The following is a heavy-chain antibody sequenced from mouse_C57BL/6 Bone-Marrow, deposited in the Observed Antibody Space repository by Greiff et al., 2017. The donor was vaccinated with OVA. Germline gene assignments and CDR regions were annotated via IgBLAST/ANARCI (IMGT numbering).Heavy chain of an antibody. CDR2: INPSSGYT. V-gene: IGHV1-4*01. Sequence: QVQLQQSGAELARPGASVKMSCKASGYTFTSYTMHWVKQRPGQGLEWIGYINPSSGYTKYNQKFKDKATLTADKSSSTAYMQLSSLTSEDSAVDYCARINYSNYEGNAMDYWGQGTSVTVSS. CDR1: GYTFTSYT. J-gene: IGHJ4*01. D-gene: IGHD2-5*01. CDR3: ARINYSNYEGNAMDY.